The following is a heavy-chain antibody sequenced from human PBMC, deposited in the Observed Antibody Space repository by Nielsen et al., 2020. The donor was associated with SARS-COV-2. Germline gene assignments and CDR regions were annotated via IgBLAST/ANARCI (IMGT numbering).Heavy chain of an antibody. CDR1: GYTFTSYD. CDR3: ARARATIFGLVMSYGMDV. CDR2: VDPDSGNT. J-gene: IGHJ6*02. V-gene: IGHV1-8*01. Sequence: ASVKVSCKASGYTFTSYDINWVRQASGQGLEWMGWVDPDSGNTGYAQKFQGRVTMTANTSISTAYMEVSSLRSEDTAVYYCARARATIFGLVMSYGMDVWGQGTTVAVSS. D-gene: IGHD3/OR15-3a*01.